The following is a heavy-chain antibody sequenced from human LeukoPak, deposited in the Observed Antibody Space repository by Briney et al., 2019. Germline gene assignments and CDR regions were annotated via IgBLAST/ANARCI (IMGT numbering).Heavy chain of an antibody. D-gene: IGHD2/OR15-2a*01. CDR3: AKDEKGLLLPLYLDY. J-gene: IGHJ4*02. V-gene: IGHV3-53*01. Sequence: GGSLRLSCAASGFTVSANYMTWVRQAPGKGLEWVAVIYRGGTTYYADSVKGRFTISRDNSKNTLYLQMNSLRAEDTAVYYCAKDEKGLLLPLYLDYWGQGTLVTVSS. CDR1: GFTVSANY. CDR2: IYRGGTT.